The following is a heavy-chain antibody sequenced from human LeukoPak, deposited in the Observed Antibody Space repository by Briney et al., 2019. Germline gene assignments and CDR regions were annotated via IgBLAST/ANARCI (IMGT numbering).Heavy chain of an antibody. V-gene: IGHV3-30-3*01. CDR3: ARNSVGGSFFDY. J-gene: IGHJ4*02. D-gene: IGHD3-16*01. CDR1: GVIFSSYD. Sequence: GGSLRLSCAASGVIFSSYDMHWVRQAPGKGLEWVAVISYDGTNKDYADSVKGRLTISRDNSKNTLYLQMNSLRPEDAAVYYCARNSVGGSFFDYWGQGILVTVSS. CDR2: ISYDGTNK.